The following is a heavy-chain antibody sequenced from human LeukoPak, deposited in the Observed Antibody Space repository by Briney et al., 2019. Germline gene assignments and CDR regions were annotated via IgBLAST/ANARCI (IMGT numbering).Heavy chain of an antibody. CDR3: ARGSSVVRGVTSFDY. Sequence: ASVKVSCKVSGYTFTNNAMNWVRQAPGQGLEWMGWINTNTGNPTYAQGFTGRFVFSLDTSVSTAYLQISSLKAEDTAVYYCARGSSVVRGVTSFDYWGQGTLVTVSS. J-gene: IGHJ4*02. V-gene: IGHV7-4-1*02. CDR1: GYTFTNNA. CDR2: INTNTGNP. D-gene: IGHD3-10*01.